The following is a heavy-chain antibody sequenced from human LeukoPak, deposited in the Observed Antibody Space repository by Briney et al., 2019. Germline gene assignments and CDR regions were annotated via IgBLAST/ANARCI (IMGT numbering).Heavy chain of an antibody. CDR1: GGTFSSYA. V-gene: IGHV1-69*13. Sequence: ASVKVSCKASGGTFSSYAISRVRQAPGQGLEWMGGIIPIFGTANYAQKFQGRVTITADESTSTVYMELSSLRSEDTAVYYCARDNGVGAISAFDIWGQGTMVTVSS. D-gene: IGHD1-26*01. J-gene: IGHJ3*02. CDR3: ARDNGVGAISAFDI. CDR2: IIPIFGTA.